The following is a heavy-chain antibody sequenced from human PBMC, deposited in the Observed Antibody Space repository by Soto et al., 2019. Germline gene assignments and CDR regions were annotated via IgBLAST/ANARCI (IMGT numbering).Heavy chain of an antibody. Sequence: GGSLRLSCAASGFNFNNYGMVWVRQTPAKGLEWVATISASGTNVDYLDSVKGRFTIARDNSRNILFLQLNSLRGDDTAVYYCASATTPTEYWGQGTQVTVSS. V-gene: IGHV3-23*01. CDR3: ASATTPTEY. J-gene: IGHJ4*02. D-gene: IGHD4-17*01. CDR1: GFNFNNYG. CDR2: ISASGTNV.